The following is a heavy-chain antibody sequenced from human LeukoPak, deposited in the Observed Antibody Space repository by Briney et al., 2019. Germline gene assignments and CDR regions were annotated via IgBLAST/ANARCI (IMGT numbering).Heavy chain of an antibody. Sequence: SVKVSCKASGYTFTSYDISWVRQAPGQGLEWMGRIIPILGIANYAQKFQGRVTITADKSTSTAYMELSSLRSEDTAVYYCTSTIRGYSYGRDYWGQGTLVTVSS. CDR2: IIPILGIA. CDR1: GYTFTSYD. CDR3: TSTIRGYSYGRDY. V-gene: IGHV1-69*04. D-gene: IGHD5-18*01. J-gene: IGHJ4*02.